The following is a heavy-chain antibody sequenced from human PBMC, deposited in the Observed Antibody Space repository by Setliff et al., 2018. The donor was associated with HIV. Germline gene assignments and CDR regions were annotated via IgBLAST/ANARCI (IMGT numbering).Heavy chain of an antibody. J-gene: IGHJ3*02. CDR2: IRQDGSKT. CDR3: ARDDSNGNTDAFDI. D-gene: IGHD5-18*01. V-gene: IGHV3-7*03. CDR1: GFTFSSYA. Sequence: GSLRLSCAASGFTFSSYAMSWVRQAPGKGLEWVADIRQDGSKTYYMDSVEGRFTISRDNPKNSLYLQMTSLRAEDTAVYYCARDDSNGNTDAFDIWGQGTTVTVS.